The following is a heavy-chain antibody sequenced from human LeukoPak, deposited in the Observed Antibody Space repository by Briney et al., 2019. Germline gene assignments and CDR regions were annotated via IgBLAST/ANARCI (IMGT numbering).Heavy chain of an antibody. J-gene: IGHJ4*02. CDR3: ARAPRASYYDSSGYFQTPLDY. CDR1: GYTFTSYG. D-gene: IGHD3-22*01. V-gene: IGHV1-18*01. CDR2: ISAYNGNT. Sequence: ASVKVSCKASGYTFTSYGISWVRQARGQGLEWMGWISAYNGNTNYAQKLQGRVTMTTDTSTSTAYMELRSLRSDDTAVYYCARAPRASYYDSSGYFQTPLDYWGQGTLVTVSS.